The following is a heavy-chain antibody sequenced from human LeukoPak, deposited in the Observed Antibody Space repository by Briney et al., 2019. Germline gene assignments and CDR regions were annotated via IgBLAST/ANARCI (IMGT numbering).Heavy chain of an antibody. Sequence: PSETLSLTCAVYGGSFSGYYWSWIRQPPGKGLEWIGEINHSGSTNYNPSLKSRVTISVDTSKNQFSLKLSSVTAEATAVYYSATGAAGRLYDSSGSYLVYWGQGTLVTVSS. D-gene: IGHD3-22*01. CDR3: ATGAAGRLYDSSGSYLVY. CDR1: GGSFSGYY. V-gene: IGHV4-34*01. J-gene: IGHJ4*02. CDR2: INHSGST.